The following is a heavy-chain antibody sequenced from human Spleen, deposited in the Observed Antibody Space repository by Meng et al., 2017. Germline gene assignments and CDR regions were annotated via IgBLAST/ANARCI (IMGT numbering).Heavy chain of an antibody. Sequence: QVQLVQSGAEVKKPGASGKVSCKASGYTFTSYGISWVRQAPGQGREWMGWISAYNGNTNYAQKLQGRVTMTTDTSTSTAYMDLRSLRSDDTAVYYCARGYCSGGSCYGGGWFDPWGQGTLVTVSS. J-gene: IGHJ5*02. CDR2: ISAYNGNT. CDR1: GYTFTSYG. D-gene: IGHD2-15*01. CDR3: ARGYCSGGSCYGGGWFDP. V-gene: IGHV1-18*01.